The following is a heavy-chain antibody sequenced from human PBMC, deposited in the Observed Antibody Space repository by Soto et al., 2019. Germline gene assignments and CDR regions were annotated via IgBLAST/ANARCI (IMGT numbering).Heavy chain of an antibody. V-gene: IGHV1-18*04. Sequence: ASRQVCGKGSCPTFTSNGIGWDRQAPGQGLEWMGWISTYNENMDSAPQLQGRLTMTTDTSTTTAYMELTNLKSDDTALYYCAYVGGYSTGDYSFDVWGQGTPVTVSP. CDR2: ISTYNENM. CDR3: AYVGGYSTGDYSFDV. J-gene: IGHJ4*02. D-gene: IGHD5-18*01. CDR1: CPTFTSNG.